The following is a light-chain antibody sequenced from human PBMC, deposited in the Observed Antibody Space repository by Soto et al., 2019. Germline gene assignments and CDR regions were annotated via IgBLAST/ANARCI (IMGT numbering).Light chain of an antibody. CDR2: DAS. Sequence: EIVMTQSPATLSVSPGERAILSCRASQSVRTNLAWYQQKLGQPPRLLIYDASTRATGIPARFSGSWSGTEFALTISSLQSEDFAVYYCQQYNNWPPGYTFGQGTKLESK. J-gene: IGKJ2*01. CDR3: QQYNNWPPGYT. CDR1: QSVRTN. V-gene: IGKV3-15*01.